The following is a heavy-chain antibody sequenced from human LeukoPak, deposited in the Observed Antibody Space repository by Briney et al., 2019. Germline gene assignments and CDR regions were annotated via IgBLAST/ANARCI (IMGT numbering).Heavy chain of an antibody. Sequence: PPGASLRLSCAASGFTFSSYAMSWVRQAPWKGLEWVSAISGSGGSTYYADSVKGRFTISRDNSKSTLYLQMNSLRAEDTAVYYCAKGRVGGTYYFDYWGQGTLVTVSS. CDR2: ISGSGGST. CDR3: AKGRVGGTYYFDY. D-gene: IGHD2-15*01. CDR1: GFTFSSYA. J-gene: IGHJ4*02. V-gene: IGHV3-23*01.